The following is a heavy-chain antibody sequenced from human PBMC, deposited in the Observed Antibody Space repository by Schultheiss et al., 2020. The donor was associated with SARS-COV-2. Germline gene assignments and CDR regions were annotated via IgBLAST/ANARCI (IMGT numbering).Heavy chain of an antibody. D-gene: IGHD6-19*01. J-gene: IGHJ4*02. Sequence: ASVKVSCKPSGYTFTNYGINWVRQAPGQGLEWMGWINAYNGNTNYAQKLQGRVTMTTDTSTSTAYLELRSLRSDDTAIYYCARAPQEWLVLDYWGQGTLVTDSS. CDR1: GYTFTNYG. V-gene: IGHV1-18*04. CDR2: INAYNGNT. CDR3: ARAPQEWLVLDY.